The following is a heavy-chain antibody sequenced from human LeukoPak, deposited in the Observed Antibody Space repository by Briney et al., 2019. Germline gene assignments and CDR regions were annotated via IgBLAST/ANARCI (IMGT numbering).Heavy chain of an antibody. CDR3: ARDRESIAALNWFDP. CDR2: ISSSSSYI. V-gene: IGHV3-21*01. Sequence: GGSLRLSCAASGFTFSSYAMSWVRQAPGKGLEWVSSISSSSSYIYYADSVKGRFTISRDNAKNSLYLQMNSLRAEDTAVYYCARDRESIAALNWFDPWGQGTLVTVSS. D-gene: IGHD6-6*01. CDR1: GFTFSSYA. J-gene: IGHJ5*02.